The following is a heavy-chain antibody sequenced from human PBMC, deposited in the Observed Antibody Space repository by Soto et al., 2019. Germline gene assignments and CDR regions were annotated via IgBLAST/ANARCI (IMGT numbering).Heavy chain of an antibody. J-gene: IGHJ4*02. V-gene: IGHV4-61*01. CDR1: GVSVSSGSFY. CDR2: GSYSGTT. CDR3: ARGATVTQYDY. Sequence: SETLSLTCTVSGVSVSSGSFYWAWIRQPPGKGLEWIGFGSYSGTTNYKPSLKSRVTISVDTSRSQISLKVSSLTAADTAVYYCARGATVTQYDYWGEGTLVTVSS. D-gene: IGHD4-17*01.